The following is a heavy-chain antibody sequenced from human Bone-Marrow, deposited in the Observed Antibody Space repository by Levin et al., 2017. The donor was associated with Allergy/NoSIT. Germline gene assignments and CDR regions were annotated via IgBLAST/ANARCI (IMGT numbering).Heavy chain of an antibody. CDR2: IWYDGSNK. CDR1: GFTFSSYG. V-gene: IGHV3-33*01. Sequence: LSLTCAASGFTFSSYGMHWVRQAPGKGLEWVAVIWYDGSNKYYADSVKGRFTISRDNSKNTLYLQMNSLRAEDTAVYYCARGLSSIATPTSYWGQGTLVTVSS. D-gene: IGHD6-6*01. J-gene: IGHJ4*02. CDR3: ARGLSSIATPTSY.